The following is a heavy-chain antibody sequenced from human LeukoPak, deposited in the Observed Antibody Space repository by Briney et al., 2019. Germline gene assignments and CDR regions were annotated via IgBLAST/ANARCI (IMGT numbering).Heavy chain of an antibody. CDR1: DVSISSDNW. V-gene: IGHV4-4*02. CDR3: AKVRGGCSRTSCYFEN. D-gene: IGHD2-2*01. CDR2: IFHGGGT. Sequence: SETLSLTCAVSDVSISSDNWWSWVRQSPGKGLEWIGEIFHGGGTNCNPSLKSRVTISIDKSKNQFSLSLTSVTAADTAVYYCAKVRGGCSRTSCYFENWGQGTLITVSS. J-gene: IGHJ4*02.